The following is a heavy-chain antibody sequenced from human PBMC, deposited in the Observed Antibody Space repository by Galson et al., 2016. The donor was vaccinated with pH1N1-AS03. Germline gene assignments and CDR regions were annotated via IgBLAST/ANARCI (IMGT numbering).Heavy chain of an antibody. CDR3: ARRATDGYTIDY. V-gene: IGHV3-21*01. J-gene: IGHJ4*02. CDR1: RFTFSSYS. CDR2: ISISGSYV. D-gene: IGHD5-24*01. Sequence: CAASRFTFSSYSMNWVRQAPGKGLEWVSSISISGSYVYYADSVKGRFTIFRDNAKNSLYLHMNSLSAEDTAVYYCARRATDGYTIDYWGQGTLVTVSS.